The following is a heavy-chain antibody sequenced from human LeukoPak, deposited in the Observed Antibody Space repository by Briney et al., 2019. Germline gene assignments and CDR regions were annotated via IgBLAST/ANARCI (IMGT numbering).Heavy chain of an antibody. CDR1: GFTFSNYA. J-gene: IGHJ4*02. D-gene: IGHD3-16*01. CDR3: AKVLGGKSGGFYFDY. V-gene: IGHV3-23*01. Sequence: GGSLRLSCAASGFTFSNYAMSWARQAPGKGLEWVSAISGSGVSTYYAASVKGRFTISRDNSKNTLYLQMNSLRAEDTAVYYCAKVLGGKSGGFYFDYWGQGTLVTVSS. CDR2: ISGSGVST.